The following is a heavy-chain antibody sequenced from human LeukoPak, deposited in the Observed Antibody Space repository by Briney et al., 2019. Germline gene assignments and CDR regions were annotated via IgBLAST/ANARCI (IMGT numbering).Heavy chain of an antibody. V-gene: IGHV3-7*01. CDR2: IKQDGSEK. D-gene: IGHD3-22*01. J-gene: IGHJ4*02. CDR3: ASPRYYYDSRGFDY. CDR1: GFTFSSYW. Sequence: GGSLRLSCAASGFTFSSYWMSWVRQAPGKGLEWVANIKQDGSEKYYVDSVKGRFTISRDNAKNSLYLQMNSLRAEDTAVYYCASPRYYYDSRGFDYWGQGTLVTVSS.